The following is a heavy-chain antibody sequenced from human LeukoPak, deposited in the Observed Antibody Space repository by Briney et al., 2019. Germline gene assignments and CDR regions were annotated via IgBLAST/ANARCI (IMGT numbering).Heavy chain of an antibody. CDR2: FYYSGST. D-gene: IGHD2-2*01. CDR1: GGSISSSSYY. V-gene: IGHV4-39*07. J-gene: IGHJ5*02. Sequence: PSETLSLTCTVSGGSISSSSYYWGWIRQPPGKGLEWIGSFYYSGSTYYNPSLKSRVTISVDTSKNQFSLKLSSVTAADTAVYYCARVLWYCSSTSCLDGNWFDPWGQGTLVTVSS. CDR3: ARVLWYCSSTSCLDGNWFDP.